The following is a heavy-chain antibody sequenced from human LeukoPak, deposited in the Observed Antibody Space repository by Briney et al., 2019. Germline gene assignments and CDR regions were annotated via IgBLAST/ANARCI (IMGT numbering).Heavy chain of an antibody. CDR1: GFTFSSYG. J-gene: IGHJ4*02. Sequence: TGRSLRLSCAASGFTFSSYGMHWVRQAPGKGLEWVAVISYDGSNKYYADSVKGRFTISRDNSKNTLYLQMNSLRAEDTAVYYCARDKTSMVRGVMLQWGQGALVTVSS. CDR2: ISYDGSNK. V-gene: IGHV3-30*03. CDR3: ARDKTSMVRGVMLQ. D-gene: IGHD3-10*01.